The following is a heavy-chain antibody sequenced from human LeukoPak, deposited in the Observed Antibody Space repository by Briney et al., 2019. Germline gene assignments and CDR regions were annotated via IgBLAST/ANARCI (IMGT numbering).Heavy chain of an antibody. V-gene: IGHV4-34*01. Sequence: SETLSLTCAVYGGSFSGYYWSWIRQPPGKGLEWIGEIYHSGSTNYNPSLKSRVTISVDKSKNQFSLKLSSVTAADTAVYYCARGPVGGATYYDGDAFDIWGQGTMVTVSS. CDR3: ARGPVGGATYYDGDAFDI. CDR1: GGSFSGYY. CDR2: IYHSGST. D-gene: IGHD1-26*01. J-gene: IGHJ3*02.